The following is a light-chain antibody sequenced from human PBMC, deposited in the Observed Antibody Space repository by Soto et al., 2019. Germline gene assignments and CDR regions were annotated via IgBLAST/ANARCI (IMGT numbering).Light chain of an antibody. Sequence: SYELTQPPSVSVAPGKTARITCGGNNIGSKSVHWYQQKPGQAPVLVIYYDSDRPSGIPERFSGSNSGNTATLTNSRVEAGDEADYYCQVWDSSSDHYVFGTGTKPTVL. J-gene: IGLJ1*01. CDR3: QVWDSSSDHYV. CDR2: YDS. CDR1: NIGSKS. V-gene: IGLV3-21*04.